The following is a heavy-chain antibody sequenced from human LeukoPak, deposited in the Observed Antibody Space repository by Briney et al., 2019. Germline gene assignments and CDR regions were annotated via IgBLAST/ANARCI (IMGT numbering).Heavy chain of an antibody. D-gene: IGHD3-10*01. V-gene: IGHV4-31*03. Sequence: PSETLSLTCTVSSGSISSSGYYCSWIRQHPGKGLEWIGCIYYSGSTYYNPSLKSRVTISVDTSKNQFSLSLSSVTAADTAVYYCARNADMYYYVDNWGQGTLVPVSS. CDR1: SGSISSSGYY. CDR2: IYYSGST. CDR3: ARNADMYYYVDN. J-gene: IGHJ4*02.